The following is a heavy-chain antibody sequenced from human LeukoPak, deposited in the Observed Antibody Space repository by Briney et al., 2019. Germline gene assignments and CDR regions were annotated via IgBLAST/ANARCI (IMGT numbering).Heavy chain of an antibody. CDR3: ARGAYYDSSGSNFDY. D-gene: IGHD3-22*01. V-gene: IGHV1-69*05. CDR1: GGTFSSYA. CDR2: IIPIFGTA. J-gene: IGHJ4*02. Sequence: SVKVSCKASGGTFSSYAISWVRQAPGQGLEWMGGIIPIFGTANYAQKFQGRVTITTDESTSTAYMELSSLRSGDTAVYYCARGAYYDSSGSNFDYWGQGTLVTVSS.